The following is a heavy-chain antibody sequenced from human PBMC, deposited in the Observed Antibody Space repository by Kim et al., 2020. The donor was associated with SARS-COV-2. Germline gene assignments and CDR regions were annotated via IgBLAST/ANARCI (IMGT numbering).Heavy chain of an antibody. CDR2: ISYDGSNK. CDR1: GFTFSSYG. CDR3: AKALVRSGSYWLPDYYYYGMDV. J-gene: IGHJ6*02. V-gene: IGHV3-30*18. D-gene: IGHD1-26*01. Sequence: GGSLRLSCAASGFTFSSYGMHWVRQAPGKGLEWVAVISYDGSNKYYADSVKGRFTISRDNSKNTLYLQMNSLRAEDTAVYYCAKALVRSGSYWLPDYYYYGMDVWGQGTTVTVSS.